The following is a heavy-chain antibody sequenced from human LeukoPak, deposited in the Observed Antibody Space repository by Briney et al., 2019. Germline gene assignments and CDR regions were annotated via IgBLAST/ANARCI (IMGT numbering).Heavy chain of an antibody. J-gene: IGHJ6*03. CDR2: MNPNSGNT. Sequence: ASVKVSCKASGYTFTSYDINWVRQATGQGLEWMGWMNPNSGNTGYAQKFQGRVTITRNTSISTAYMELSSPRSEDTAVYYYARGGGAAAYYYYYYYYMDVWGKGTTVTVSS. D-gene: IGHD6-13*01. V-gene: IGHV1-8*03. CDR1: GYTFTSYD. CDR3: ARGGGAAAYYYYYYYYMDV.